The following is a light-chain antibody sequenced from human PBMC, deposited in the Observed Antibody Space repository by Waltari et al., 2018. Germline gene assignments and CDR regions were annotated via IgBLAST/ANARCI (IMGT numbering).Light chain of an antibody. Sequence: SSELTQDPAVSVALGQTVRITCQGDSLRSYYASWYQQRPGQVPVLVAYGRNNRPSGIPDRFSGSSSGTTAYLTLSGAQAEDEADYYCNSRDTSGHLVVFGGGTKLTVL. CDR3: NSRDTSGHLVV. CDR1: SLRSYY. V-gene: IGLV3-19*01. CDR2: GRN. J-gene: IGLJ2*01.